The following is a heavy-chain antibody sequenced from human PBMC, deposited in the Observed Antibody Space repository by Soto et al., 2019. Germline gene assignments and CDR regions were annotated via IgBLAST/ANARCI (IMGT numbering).Heavy chain of an antibody. CDR1: GGSFSGYY. CDR3: ARHRPPHRPPLFDP. Sequence: PSETLSLTCAVYGGSFSGYYWTWIRQPPGTGLEWIGEINHSGSTNYNPSLKSRVTISVDTSKNQFSLKLSSVTAADTAVYYCARHRPPHRPPLFDPWGQGTLVTVSS. V-gene: IGHV4-34*01. D-gene: IGHD6-6*01. J-gene: IGHJ5*02. CDR2: INHSGST.